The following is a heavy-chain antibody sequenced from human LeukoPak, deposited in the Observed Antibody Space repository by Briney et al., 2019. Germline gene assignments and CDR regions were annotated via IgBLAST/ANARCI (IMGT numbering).Heavy chain of an antibody. CDR1: GFTFSAHY. D-gene: IGHD3-3*01. J-gene: IGHJ4*02. CDR2: IKLDGSEK. CDR3: ARDQYDTWSRRGNFDS. V-gene: IGHV3-7*03. Sequence: GGSLRLSCAASGFTFSAHYMDWVRQAPGKGLEWVANIKLDGSEKNYVDSVKGRFTISRDNTKTSLYLQMNSLRVEDTAVFYCARDQYDTWSRRGNFDSWGQGTLVIVSS.